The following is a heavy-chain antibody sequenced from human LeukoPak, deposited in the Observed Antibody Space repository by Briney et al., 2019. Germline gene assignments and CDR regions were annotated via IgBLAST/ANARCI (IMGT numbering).Heavy chain of an antibody. J-gene: IGHJ1*01. CDR2: IHPNSGGT. CDR1: GYNFTGYY. Sequence: ASVKVSCKASGYNFTGYYLHWVRQAPGQGLEWMGWIHPNSGGTNYAQKFQGRVTMTRDTSISTAYMELCSLRSDDTAVYYCARLAAVPGWGQGTLVTVSS. D-gene: IGHD6-19*01. CDR3: ARLAAVPG. V-gene: IGHV1-2*02.